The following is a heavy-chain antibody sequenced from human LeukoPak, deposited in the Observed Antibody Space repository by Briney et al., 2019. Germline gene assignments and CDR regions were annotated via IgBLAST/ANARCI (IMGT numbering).Heavy chain of an antibody. D-gene: IGHD2-8*01. CDR1: GFTFSSYE. V-gene: IGHV3-23*01. CDR3: AKLPTVYGVADSFDM. Sequence: GGSLRLSCGASGFTFSSYEMSWVRQAPGKGLEWVSGLNENGMKTDYADSVKGRFIISRDNSRNTLYLQMSSLKVEDTAVYYCAKLPTVYGVADSFDMWGQGTTVTVSS. J-gene: IGHJ3*02. CDR2: LNENGMKT.